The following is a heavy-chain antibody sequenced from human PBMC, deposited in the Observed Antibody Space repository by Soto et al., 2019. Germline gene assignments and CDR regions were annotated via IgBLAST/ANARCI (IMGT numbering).Heavy chain of an antibody. CDR1: GYTFINYG. V-gene: IGHV1-18*01. D-gene: IGHD3-3*01. CDR2: ISTHDGNT. Sequence: ASVKVSCKASGYTFINYGISWVRQAPGQGLEWMGWISTHDGNTNYGQKFQGRVMMTSDTSTTTVSMELRSLRSDDTAVYYCARTIFGVVFYGMDVWGQGTTVTVSS. CDR3: ARTIFGVVFYGMDV. J-gene: IGHJ6*02.